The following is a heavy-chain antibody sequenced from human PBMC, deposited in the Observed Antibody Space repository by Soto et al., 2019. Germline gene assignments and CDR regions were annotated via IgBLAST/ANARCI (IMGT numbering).Heavy chain of an antibody. J-gene: IGHJ3*02. V-gene: IGHV4-30-4*01. CDR3: ARVPYHDFWSGDTYAFDI. CDR2: IYYSGST. D-gene: IGHD3-3*01. CDR1: GGSISSGDYY. Sequence: SETLSLTCTVSGGSISSGDYYWSWIRQPPGKGLEWIGYIYYSGSTYYNPSLKSRVTIPVDTFKNQFSLKLSSVTVADTAVYYCARVPYHDFWSGDTYAFDIWGQGTMVTVSS.